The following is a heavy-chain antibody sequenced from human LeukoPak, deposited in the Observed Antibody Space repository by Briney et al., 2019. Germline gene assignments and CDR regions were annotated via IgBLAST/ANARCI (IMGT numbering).Heavy chain of an antibody. Sequence: ASVKVSCKASGYTFSNYDINWVRQAPGQGLEWMGWISAYNGNTNYAQKLQGRVTMTTDTSTSTAYMELRSLRSDDTAVYYCARTGTTLNYMDVWGKGTTVTVSS. V-gene: IGHV1-18*01. CDR2: ISAYNGNT. CDR1: GYTFSNYD. D-gene: IGHD1-7*01. CDR3: ARTGTTLNYMDV. J-gene: IGHJ6*03.